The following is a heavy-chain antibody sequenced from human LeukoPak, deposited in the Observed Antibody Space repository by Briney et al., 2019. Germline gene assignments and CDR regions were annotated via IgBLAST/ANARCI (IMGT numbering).Heavy chain of an antibody. Sequence: SEALSLTCGVSGYSLSSDSYWGWIRQSPGEGLEWIGDVHHSGSTYYNPSLKSRVTMSVDTPKNQFSLKLTSVTAADAAIYFCVRDLTYGDAKDGFDYWGQGILVTVSS. J-gene: IGHJ4*02. CDR2: VHHSGST. V-gene: IGHV4-38-2*02. CDR3: VRDLTYGDAKDGFDY. D-gene: IGHD4-17*01. CDR1: GYSLSSDSY.